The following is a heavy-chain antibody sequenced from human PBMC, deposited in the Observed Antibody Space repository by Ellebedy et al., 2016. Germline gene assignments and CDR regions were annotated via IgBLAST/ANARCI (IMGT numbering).Heavy chain of an antibody. V-gene: IGHV4-30-4*01. CDR1: GGSINSGDYY. D-gene: IGHD3-3*01. J-gene: IGHJ4*02. CDR2: IYYSGTT. Sequence: SETLSPTXSVSGGSINSGDYYWSWIRQPPGQGLEWLGYIYYSGTTYYNTSLKSRITISVDTSKNQFSLRLSSVTAADTAVYFCARETDFWSDSSYFDYWGQGILVTISS. CDR3: ARETDFWSDSSYFDY.